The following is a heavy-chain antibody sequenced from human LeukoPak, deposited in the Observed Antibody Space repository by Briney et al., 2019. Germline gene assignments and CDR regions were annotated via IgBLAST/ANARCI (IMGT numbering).Heavy chain of an antibody. CDR2: ISSSSSTI. V-gene: IGHV3-48*04. CDR1: GFTFSSYG. J-gene: IGHJ4*02. D-gene: IGHD3-10*01. CDR3: ARFGELSNDY. Sequence: PGRSLRLSCAASGFTFSSYGMHWVRQAPGKGLEWVSDISSSSSTIYYADSVKGRFTISRDNAKNSLYLQMNSLRAEDTAVYYCARFGELSNDYWGQGTLVTVSS.